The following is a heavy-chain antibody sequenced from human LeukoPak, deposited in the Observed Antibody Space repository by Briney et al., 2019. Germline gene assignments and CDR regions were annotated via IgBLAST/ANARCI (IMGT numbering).Heavy chain of an antibody. V-gene: IGHV3-64*01. CDR3: ARAPVRGVITN. CDR2: ISYNGGST. Sequence: GGSLRLSCAASGFTFSRYAMHWVRQAPGKGLEYVSGISYNGGSTFYANSVKGRFTISRDNSKNSLYLQMNSLRAEDTAVYYCARAPVRGVITNWGQGTLVTVSS. D-gene: IGHD3-10*01. CDR1: GFTFSRYA. J-gene: IGHJ4*02.